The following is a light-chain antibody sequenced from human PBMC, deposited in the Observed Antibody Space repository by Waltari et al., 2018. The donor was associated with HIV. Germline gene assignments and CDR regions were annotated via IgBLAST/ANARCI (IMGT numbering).Light chain of an antibody. J-gene: IGKJ5*01. V-gene: IGKV3-11*01. CDR2: GAS. Sequence: VLTQSPASLVLSPGERATLSCRASQSVSNYLAWYQQNTCQAPRLLIYGASSRATGIPARFSGSGSGTDFTLTISSLEPGDFAVYYCQHRSNWPITFGQGTRLEIK. CDR1: QSVSNY. CDR3: QHRSNWPIT.